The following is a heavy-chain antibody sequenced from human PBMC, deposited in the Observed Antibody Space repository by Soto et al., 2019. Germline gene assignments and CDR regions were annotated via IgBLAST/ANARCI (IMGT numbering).Heavy chain of an antibody. CDR1: GYTFTSYG. D-gene: IGHD6-6*01. J-gene: IGHJ5*02. Sequence: AASVKVSCKASGYTFTSYGISWVRQAPGQGLEWMGWISAYNGNTNYAQKLQGRVTMTTDISTSTAYMELRSLRSDDTAVYYCAKSYSSSSDRFDPWGQGTLVTVSS. CDR3: AKSYSSSSDRFDP. CDR2: ISAYNGNT. V-gene: IGHV1-18*01.